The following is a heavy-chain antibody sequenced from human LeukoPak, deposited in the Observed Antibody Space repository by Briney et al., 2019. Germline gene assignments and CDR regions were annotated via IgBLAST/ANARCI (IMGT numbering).Heavy chain of an antibody. CDR2: IYPGDSDT. D-gene: IGHD6-6*01. V-gene: IGHV5-51*01. Sequence: GESLKISCKISGCRLTNNWIGWVRQMPGKGLEWMGIIYPGDSDTRYSPSFQGQVTISADKSISTAYLQWSSLKASDTAMYYCARHKIAARNPNYYYMDVWGKGTTVTVSS. CDR1: GCRLTNNW. J-gene: IGHJ6*03. CDR3: ARHKIAARNPNYYYMDV.